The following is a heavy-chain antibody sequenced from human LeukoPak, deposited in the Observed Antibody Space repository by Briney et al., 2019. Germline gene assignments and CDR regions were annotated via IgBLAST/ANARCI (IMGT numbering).Heavy chain of an antibody. D-gene: IGHD4-17*01. CDR1: GGSISGYY. CDR2: IHYSGST. Sequence: SETLSLTCSVSGGSISGYYWSWIRQPPGKGLEWIGYIHYSGSTHYNPSLKSRVTMSVDTSKNQFSLKLSSVTAADTAVYYCARLSTVTTSFDYWGQGTLVTVSS. CDR3: ARLSTVTTSFDY. V-gene: IGHV4-59*12. J-gene: IGHJ4*02.